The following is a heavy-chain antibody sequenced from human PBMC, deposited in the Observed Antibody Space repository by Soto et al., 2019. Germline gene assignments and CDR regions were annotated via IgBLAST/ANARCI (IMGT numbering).Heavy chain of an antibody. CDR2: ISYDGSNK. J-gene: IGHJ4*02. CDR3: AREGPDTSMIVVAFDY. D-gene: IGHD3-22*01. CDR1: GFTFSSYA. Sequence: QVQLVESGGGVVQPGRSLRLSCAASGFTFSSYAMHWVRQAPGKGLEWGAVISYDGSNKYYADSVKGRFTISRDNAKNTRYLQMNSLRAEDTAVYYCAREGPDTSMIVVAFDYWGQGTLVTVSS. V-gene: IGHV3-30-3*01.